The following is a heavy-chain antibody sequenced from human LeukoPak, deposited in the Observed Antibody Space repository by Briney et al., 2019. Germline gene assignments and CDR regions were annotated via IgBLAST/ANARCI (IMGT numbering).Heavy chain of an antibody. Sequence: PGGSLRPSCAASGFTFSGSAMHWVRQASGKGLEWVGRIRSKANSYATAYAASVKGRFTISRDDSKNTAYLQMNSLKTEDTAVYYCTRPPIEYSSSSGYDYGGQGTLVTVS. CDR1: GFTFSGSA. CDR3: TRPPIEYSSSSGYDY. J-gene: IGHJ4*02. D-gene: IGHD6-6*01. V-gene: IGHV3-73*01. CDR2: IRSKANSYAT.